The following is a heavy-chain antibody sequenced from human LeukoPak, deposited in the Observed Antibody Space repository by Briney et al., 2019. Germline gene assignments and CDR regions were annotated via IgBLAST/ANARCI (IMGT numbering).Heavy chain of an antibody. CDR2: ISSSGSTI. Sequence: GGSLRLSCAASGFTFSSYAMSWVRQAPGKGLEWVSYISSSGSTIYYADSVKGRFTISRDNAKNSLYLQMNSLRAEDTAVYYCASGYCGSISCYASVYWGQGTLVTVSS. D-gene: IGHD2-2*03. V-gene: IGHV3-48*04. CDR3: ASGYCGSISCYASVY. J-gene: IGHJ4*02. CDR1: GFTFSSYA.